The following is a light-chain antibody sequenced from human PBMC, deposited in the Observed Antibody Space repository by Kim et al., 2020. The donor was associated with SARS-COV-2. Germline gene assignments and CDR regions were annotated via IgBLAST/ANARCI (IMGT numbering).Light chain of an antibody. CDR3: NSRV. J-gene: IGLJ2*01. CDR1: SLRSYY. CDR2: GKN. Sequence: QDPAVSVALGQTVRITCQGDSLRSYYASWYQQKPGQAPVLVIYGKNNRPSGIPDRFSGSSSGNTASLTITGAQAEDEADYYCNSRVFGGGTQLTV. V-gene: IGLV3-19*01.